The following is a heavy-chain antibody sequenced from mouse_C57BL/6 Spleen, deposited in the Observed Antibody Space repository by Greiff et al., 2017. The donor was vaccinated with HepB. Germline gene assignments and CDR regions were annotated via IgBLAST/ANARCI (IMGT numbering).Heavy chain of an antibody. Sequence: DVKLQESGPGLVKPSQSLSLTCSVTGYSITSGYYWHWIRQFPGNKLEWMGYISYDGSNNYNPSLKNRISITRDTSKNQFFLKLNSVTTEDTATYYCARGDYGSSYFSYWYFDVWGTGTTVTVSS. CDR3: ARGDYGSSYFSYWYFDV. CDR1: GYSITSGYY. D-gene: IGHD1-1*01. V-gene: IGHV3-6*01. J-gene: IGHJ1*03. CDR2: ISYDGSN.